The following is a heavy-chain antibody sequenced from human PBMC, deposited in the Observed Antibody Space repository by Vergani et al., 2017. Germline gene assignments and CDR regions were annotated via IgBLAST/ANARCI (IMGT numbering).Heavy chain of an antibody. Sequence: EVQLVESGGGLVKPGGSLRLSCAASGFTFSSYSMNWVRQAPGKGLEWVSSISSSSSYIYYADSVKGRFTISRDNAKNSLYLQMNSRRAEDTAVYYCAREQAEKYCTNGVCYIYYYYGMDVWGQGTTVTVSS. J-gene: IGHJ6*02. D-gene: IGHD2-8*01. CDR2: ISSSSSYI. CDR1: GFTFSSYS. V-gene: IGHV3-21*01. CDR3: AREQAEKYCTNGVCYIYYYYGMDV.